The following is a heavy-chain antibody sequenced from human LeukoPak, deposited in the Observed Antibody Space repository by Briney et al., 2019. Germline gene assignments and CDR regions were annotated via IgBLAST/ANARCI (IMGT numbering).Heavy chain of an antibody. CDR3: TTGISSGFANWFDP. V-gene: IGHV3-15*01. D-gene: IGHD6-19*01. CDR2: IKSKTDGGTT. Sequence: PGGSLRLSCAASGFTFSNAWMSWVRQAPGKGLEWVGRIKSKTDGGTTDYAAPVKGRFTISRDDSKNTLYLQMNSLKTEDTTVYYCTTGISSGFANWFDPWGQGTLVTVSS. CDR1: GFTFSNAW. J-gene: IGHJ5*02.